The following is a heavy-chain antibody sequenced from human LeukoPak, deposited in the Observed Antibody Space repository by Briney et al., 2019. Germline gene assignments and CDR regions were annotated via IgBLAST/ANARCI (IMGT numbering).Heavy chain of an antibody. CDR1: GFAFSSYW. Sequence: GGSLRLSCAASGFAFSSYWMSWVRQAPVKGLEWVANINTDGSELYYVDSVKGRFTISRDNAKNSLYLQMSSLSGEDTAIYYCVRGIDYWGQGTLVTVSP. J-gene: IGHJ4*02. CDR2: INTDGSEL. CDR3: VRGIDY. V-gene: IGHV3-7*03.